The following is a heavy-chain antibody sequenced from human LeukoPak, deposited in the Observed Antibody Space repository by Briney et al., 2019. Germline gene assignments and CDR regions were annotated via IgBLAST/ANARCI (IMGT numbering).Heavy chain of an antibody. Sequence: ASVKVSCKASGYTFTSYDINWVRQATGQGLEWMGWMDPNSGNTGYAQKFQGRVTITRNTSISTAYMELSSLRSEDTAVYYCARGRPRNYYGSGSYYTRWGQGTLVTVSS. D-gene: IGHD3-10*01. V-gene: IGHV1-8*01. CDR3: ARGRPRNYYGSGSYYTR. CDR2: MDPNSGNT. CDR1: GYTFTSYD. J-gene: IGHJ1*01.